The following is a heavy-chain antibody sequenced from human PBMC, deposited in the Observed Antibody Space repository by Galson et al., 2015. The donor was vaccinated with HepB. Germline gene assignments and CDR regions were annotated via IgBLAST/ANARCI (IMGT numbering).Heavy chain of an antibody. D-gene: IGHD3-10*01. CDR1: GDSVSRDTVG. J-gene: IGHJ6*02. CDR2: TYYRSKWYS. CDR3: TRVAHLGRGMNI. V-gene: IGHV6-1*01. Sequence: CAISGDSVSRDTVGWNWIRQSPSRGLEWLGRTYYRSKWYSDYAISVKSRIIINADSSTNQFFLQLNSVTPGDTAVYYCTRVAHLGRGMNIWGQGTTVTV.